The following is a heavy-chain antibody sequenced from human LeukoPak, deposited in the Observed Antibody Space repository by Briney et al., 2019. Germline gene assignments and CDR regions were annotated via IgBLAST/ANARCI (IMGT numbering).Heavy chain of an antibody. CDR3: AKDSRYNWNSYAFDI. CDR2: FDPEDGET. D-gene: IGHD1-7*01. J-gene: IGHJ3*02. V-gene: IGHV1-24*01. CDR1: GYTLTELS. Sequence: ASVKVSCKVSGYTLTELSMHWVRQAPGKGLEWMGGFDPEDGETIYAQKLQGRVTMTEDTSTDTAYMELSSLRSEDTAVYYCAKDSRYNWNSYAFDIWGQGTMVTVSS.